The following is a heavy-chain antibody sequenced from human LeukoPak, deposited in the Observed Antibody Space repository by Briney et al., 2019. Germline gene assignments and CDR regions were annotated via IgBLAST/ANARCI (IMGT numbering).Heavy chain of an antibody. V-gene: IGHV1-2*02. CDR3: ARDPGYCSGGSCYGGYYYYYYYMDV. D-gene: IGHD2-15*01. Sequence: GASVKVSCKTSGYTFTTYNIAWVRQAPGQGLEWMGWINPNSGGTNYAQKFQGRVTMTRDTSISTAYMELSRLRSDDTAVYYCARDPGYCSGGSCYGGYYYYYYYMDVWGKGTTVTVSS. J-gene: IGHJ6*03. CDR2: INPNSGGT. CDR1: GYTFTTYN.